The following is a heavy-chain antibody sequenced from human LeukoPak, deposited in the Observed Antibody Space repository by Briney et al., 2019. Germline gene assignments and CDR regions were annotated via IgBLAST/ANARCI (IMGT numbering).Heavy chain of an antibody. Sequence: PSETLSLTCAVYGGSFSGYYWSWIRQPPGKGLEWIGEINHSGSTNYNPSLKSRATISVDTSKNQFSLKLSSVTAADTAVYYCARGRYSSSWYLSSWFDPWGQGTLVTVSS. CDR3: ARGRYSSSWYLSSWFDP. J-gene: IGHJ5*02. CDR1: GGSFSGYY. CDR2: INHSGST. D-gene: IGHD6-13*01. V-gene: IGHV4-34*01.